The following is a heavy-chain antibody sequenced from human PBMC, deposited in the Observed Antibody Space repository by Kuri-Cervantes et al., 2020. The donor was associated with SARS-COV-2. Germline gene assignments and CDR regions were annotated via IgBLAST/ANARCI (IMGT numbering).Heavy chain of an antibody. D-gene: IGHD4-11*01. CDR3: ARIQAATVIADY. CDR2: IDWDDDK. Sequence: SGPTLVKPTQTLTLTCTFSGFSLSTSGMCVSWIRQPPGEALEWLARIDWDDDKYYSTSLKTRLTISKDTSKNQVVLTMTNVDPVDTATYYCARIQAATVIADYWGQGTLVTVSS. V-gene: IGHV2-70*11. J-gene: IGHJ4*02. CDR1: GFSLSTSGMC.